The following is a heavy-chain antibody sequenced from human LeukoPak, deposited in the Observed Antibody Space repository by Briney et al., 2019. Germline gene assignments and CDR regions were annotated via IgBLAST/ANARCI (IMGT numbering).Heavy chain of an antibody. D-gene: IGHD5-18*01. CDR2: IYYSGST. V-gene: IGHV4-59*01. J-gene: IGHJ5*02. CDR1: GGSISSYY. CDR3: ARGTSRCSYRHGFDH. Sequence: SETLSLTCTVSGGSISSYYWSWTRQPPRKGLEWIGYIYYSGSTNYNPSLKSRVTISVDTSKNQFSLKLSSVTAADTAVYYCARGTSRCSYRHGFDHWGQGTLVTVSS.